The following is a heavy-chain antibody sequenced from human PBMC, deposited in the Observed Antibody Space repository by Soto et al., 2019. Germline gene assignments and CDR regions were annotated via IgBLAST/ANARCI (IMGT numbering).Heavy chain of an antibody. CDR1: GFTFSSHA. CDR3: ARDARNADYDY. D-gene: IGHD3-16*01. V-gene: IGHV3-48*02. Sequence: ESGGGLVQPGGSLKLSCAVSGFTFSSHAMNWVRQAPGKGLEWVAYIHGTRSIIYYADSVKGRFTISRDNAKNSLYLQLDRLRDADTALYYCARDARNADYDYWDQGTLVTGSS. CDR2: IHGTRSII. J-gene: IGHJ4*02.